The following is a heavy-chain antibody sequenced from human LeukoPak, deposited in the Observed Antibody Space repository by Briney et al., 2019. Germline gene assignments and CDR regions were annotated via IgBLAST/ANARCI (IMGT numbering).Heavy chain of an antibody. CDR3: ARESKGLVWFDP. D-gene: IGHD2-8*02. V-gene: IGHV4-31*03. J-gene: IGHJ5*02. CDR1: GGSISSGGYY. Sequence: PSETLSLTCTVSGGSISSGGYYWSWIRQHPGKGLERIGYINYSGSTYYNPSLKSRVTISVDTSKNQFSLKLSSVTAADTAVYYCARESKGLVWFDPWGQGTLVTVSS. CDR2: INYSGST.